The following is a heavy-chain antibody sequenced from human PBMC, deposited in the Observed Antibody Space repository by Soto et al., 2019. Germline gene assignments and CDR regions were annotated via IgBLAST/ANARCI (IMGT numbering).Heavy chain of an antibody. CDR2: IWYDGSNK. D-gene: IGHD2-2*01. CDR1: GFTFSSYG. Sequence: GGSLRLSCAASGFTFSSYGMHWVRQAPGKGLEWVAVIWYDGSNKYYADSVKGRFTISRDNSKNTLYLQMNSLRAEDTAVYYCARDIVVVPAATRKAYYYYYYYMDVWGKGTTVTVSS. V-gene: IGHV3-33*01. J-gene: IGHJ6*03. CDR3: ARDIVVVPAATRKAYYYYYYYMDV.